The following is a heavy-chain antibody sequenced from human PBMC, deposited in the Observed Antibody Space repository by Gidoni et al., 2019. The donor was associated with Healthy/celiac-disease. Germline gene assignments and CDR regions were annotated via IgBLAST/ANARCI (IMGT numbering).Heavy chain of an antibody. CDR1: GATFSSSP. CDR3: ARGGYDFWSGYQPRDAFDI. Sequence: QVPLVHSGAEVTKPGSSVTVSCTASGATFSSSPNRWVRQAPGQGLEWMGRIIPLLGIANYAQKFQGRVTITADKSTSTAYMELSSLRSEDTAVYYCARGGYDFWSGYQPRDAFDIWGQGTMVTVSS. V-gene: IGHV1-69*09. J-gene: IGHJ3*02. D-gene: IGHD3-3*01. CDR2: IIPLLGIA.